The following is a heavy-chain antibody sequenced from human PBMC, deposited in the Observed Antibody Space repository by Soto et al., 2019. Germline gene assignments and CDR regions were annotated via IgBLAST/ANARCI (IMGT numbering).Heavy chain of an antibody. Sequence: QVQLQQWGAGLLKPSETLSLTCAVYGGSFSGYYWSWIRQPPGKGLEWIGEINHSGSTNYNPSLKSRVTISVDTSKNQFSLKLSSVTAAGTAVYYCVSGRWERGWFDPWGQGTLVTVSS. CDR2: INHSGST. D-gene: IGHD1-26*01. CDR1: GGSFSGYY. J-gene: IGHJ5*02. CDR3: VSGRWERGWFDP. V-gene: IGHV4-34*01.